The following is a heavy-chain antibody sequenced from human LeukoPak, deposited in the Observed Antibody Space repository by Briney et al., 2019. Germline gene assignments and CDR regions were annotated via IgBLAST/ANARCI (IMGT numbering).Heavy chain of an antibody. CDR1: GFTFSSYG. CDR2: ISYDGSNK. Sequence: GGSLRLSCAASGFTFSSYGMHWVRQAPGKGLEWVAVISYDGSNKYYADSVKGRFTISRDNSKNTLYLQMNSLRAEDTAVYYCAKADLSSSWFDSWGQGTLVTVSS. D-gene: IGHD6-13*01. CDR3: AKADLSSSWFDS. J-gene: IGHJ5*01. V-gene: IGHV3-30*18.